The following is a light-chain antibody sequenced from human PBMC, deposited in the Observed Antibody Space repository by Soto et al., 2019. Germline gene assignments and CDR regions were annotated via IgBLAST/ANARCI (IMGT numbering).Light chain of an antibody. CDR2: GND. V-gene: IGLV1-47*01. CDR3: AVWDDSLSGVV. J-gene: IGLJ3*02. Sequence: QPVLTQPPSASGTPRQTVTISCSGSRSNIGSNSIYWLQQLPGAAPKLLIFGNDQRPSGVPDRFSGAKSGTSASLAISGLRSEDEADYYCAVWDDSLSGVVFGGGTKLTVL. CDR1: RSNIGSNS.